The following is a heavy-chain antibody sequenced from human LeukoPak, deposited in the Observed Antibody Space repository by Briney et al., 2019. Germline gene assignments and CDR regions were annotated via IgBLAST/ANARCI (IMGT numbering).Heavy chain of an antibody. CDR1: GFTFGRYS. J-gene: IGHJ4*02. Sequence: PGGSLRLSCAASGFTFGRYSMSWVRQAPGKGLEWVSDIVGRGVSTFYADSVKGRFTISRDNSRNTLYLQINSLRAEDTAVYYCAKRGGSGSYYFDSWGQGTLVTVSS. V-gene: IGHV3-23*01. CDR2: IVGRGVST. D-gene: IGHD3-10*01. CDR3: AKRGGSGSYYFDS.